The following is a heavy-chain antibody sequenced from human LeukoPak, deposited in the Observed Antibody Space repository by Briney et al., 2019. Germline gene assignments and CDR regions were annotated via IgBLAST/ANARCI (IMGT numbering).Heavy chain of an antibody. D-gene: IGHD6-6*01. V-gene: IGHV3-72*01. J-gene: IGHJ4*02. CDR1: GFTFSDHY. CDR3: TRDLGSSTG. Sequence: GGSLRLSCAASGFTFSDHYMDWVRQAPGKGLEWVGRIRNKANAYTTEYAASVKGGFITSRDDSKYSVYLQMNSLQIEDTAVYYCTRDLGSSTGWGQGTLVAVSS. CDR2: IRNKANAYTT.